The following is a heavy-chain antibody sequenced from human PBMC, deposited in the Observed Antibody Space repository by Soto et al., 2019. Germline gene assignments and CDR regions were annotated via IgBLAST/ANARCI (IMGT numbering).Heavy chain of an antibody. D-gene: IGHD4-17*01. CDR1: GGSISSGGYY. Sequence: QVQLQESGPGLVKPSQTLSLTCTVSGGSISSGGYYWSWIRQHPGKGLEWIGYIYYSGSTYYNPSLKSRVTISVDTSKSQFSLKLSSVTAADTAVYYCARDPGVAVTTNIFDIWGQGTMVTVSS. J-gene: IGHJ3*02. CDR2: IYYSGST. V-gene: IGHV4-31*03. CDR3: ARDPGVAVTTNIFDI.